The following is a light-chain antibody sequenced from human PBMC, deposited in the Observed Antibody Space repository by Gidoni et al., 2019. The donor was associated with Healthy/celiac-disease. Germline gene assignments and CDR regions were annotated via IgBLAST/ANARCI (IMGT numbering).Light chain of an antibody. CDR2: GAS. CDR1: QSVSSSY. V-gene: IGKV3-20*01. Sequence: EIVLTQSPGTLSLSPGERATLSCRASQSVSSSYLAGYQQKPGQAPRLLIYGASSRATGIPDRCSGSGSGTDFTLTISRLEPEDFAVYYCQQYGSSPPMCSFGQGTKLEIK. CDR3: QQYGSSPPMCS. J-gene: IGKJ2*04.